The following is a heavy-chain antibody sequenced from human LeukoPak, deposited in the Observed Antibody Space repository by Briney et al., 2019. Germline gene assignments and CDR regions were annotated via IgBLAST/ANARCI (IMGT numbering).Heavy chain of an antibody. V-gene: IGHV1-2*02. CDR1: GYTFTDYF. CDR2: INPNSGST. D-gene: IGHD4/OR15-4a*01. Sequence: ASVKVSCKASGYTFTDYFMHWVRQAPGQGLELMGWINPNSGSTNYAQKFQGRVTMTRDTSISTAYMELSSLRSEDTAVYYCARPLYGAASVALNPNSLDYWGQGNLVTVSS. J-gene: IGHJ4*02. CDR3: ARPLYGAASVALNPNSLDY.